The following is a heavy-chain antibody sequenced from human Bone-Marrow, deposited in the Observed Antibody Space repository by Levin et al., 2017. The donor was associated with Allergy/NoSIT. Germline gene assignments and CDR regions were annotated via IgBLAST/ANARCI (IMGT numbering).Heavy chain of an antibody. CDR3: AREAVHGGSYYGVNDY. D-gene: IGHD1-26*01. V-gene: IGHV1-18*01. CDR1: GYTFTDYA. J-gene: IGHJ4*02. Sequence: ASVKVSCKASGYTFTDYAINWVRQAPGQGLEWMGWISTYNGNTNYAQKFQDTVTMTTDTSTSTAYMELRSLRSDDTAVYYCAREAVHGGSYYGVNDYWGQGTLVTVSS. CDR2: ISTYNGNT.